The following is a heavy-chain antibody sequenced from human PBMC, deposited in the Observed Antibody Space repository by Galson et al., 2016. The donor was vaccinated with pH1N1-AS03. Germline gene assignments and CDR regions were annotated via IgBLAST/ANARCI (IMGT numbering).Heavy chain of an antibody. Sequence: SVKVSCKASGYTFVNYGISWVRRAPGQGLEWMGWISCYDGHAGYAQKFQGRVTMTTDTSTNTAYMELRSLTSDDTAVYYCARDESGYMYWGQGTLVTVSS. CDR2: ISCYDGHA. J-gene: IGHJ4*02. CDR1: GYTFVNYG. D-gene: IGHD3-3*01. V-gene: IGHV1-18*01. CDR3: ARDESGYMY.